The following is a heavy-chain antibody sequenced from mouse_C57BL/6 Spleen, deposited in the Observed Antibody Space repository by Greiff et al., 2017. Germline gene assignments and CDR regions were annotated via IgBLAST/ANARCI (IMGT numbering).Heavy chain of an antibody. CDR3: ERQSNYLDY. J-gene: IGHJ2*01. V-gene: IGHV10-1*01. CDR2: IRSKSNNYAT. D-gene: IGHD5-1*01. Sequence: EVQLVESGGGLVQPKGSLKLSCAASGFSFNTYAMNWIRQAPGKGLEWVARIRSKSNNYATHYVDSVKDRFTISSDDSESMLSLQMNNLKTEDTAMYDCERQSNYLDYWGKGTTLTVSS. CDR1: GFSFNTYA.